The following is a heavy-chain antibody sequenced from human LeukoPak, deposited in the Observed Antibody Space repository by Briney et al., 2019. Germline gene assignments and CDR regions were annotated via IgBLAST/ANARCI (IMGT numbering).Heavy chain of an antibody. D-gene: IGHD5-12*01. Sequence: GGSLRLSCAASGFTFSDYYMSWIRQAPGKGVEWVSYISSSGSTIYYADSVKGRFIISRDNAKNSLYLEMNGLRAEDTAVYYCARGGFRGYSGYDDYWGQGVLVTVSS. J-gene: IGHJ4*02. CDR2: ISSSGSTI. CDR1: GFTFSDYY. V-gene: IGHV3-11*04. CDR3: ARGGFRGYSGYDDY.